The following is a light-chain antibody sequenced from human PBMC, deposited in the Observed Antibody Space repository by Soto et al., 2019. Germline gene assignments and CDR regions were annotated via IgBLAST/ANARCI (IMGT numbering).Light chain of an antibody. CDR1: SSAVGTYLL. Sequence: QSALTQPASVSGSPGQSITISCTGTSSAVGTYLLVSWYQHHPGKAPKLMIYEGTKRPSGVSNRFSGSKSADTASLTISGLQAEDEADYYCCSFASTTTLVFGGGTKLTVL. J-gene: IGLJ2*01. V-gene: IGLV2-23*01. CDR2: EGT. CDR3: CSFASTTTLV.